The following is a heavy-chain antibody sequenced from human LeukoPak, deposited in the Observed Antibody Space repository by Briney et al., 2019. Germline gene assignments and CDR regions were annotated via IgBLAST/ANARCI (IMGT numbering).Heavy chain of an antibody. D-gene: IGHD1-26*01. CDR3: ARGGSPPEALGDAFDI. J-gene: IGHJ3*02. Sequence: GGSLRLSCVASGFTFSSHWMHWVRRAPGKGLVWVSRVNSDGSSTRYADSVQGRFTLSRDNAKNTLYLQMNSLRAGDTAVYYCARGGSPPEALGDAFDIWGQGTMVTVSS. CDR2: VNSDGSST. V-gene: IGHV3-74*01. CDR1: GFTFSSHW.